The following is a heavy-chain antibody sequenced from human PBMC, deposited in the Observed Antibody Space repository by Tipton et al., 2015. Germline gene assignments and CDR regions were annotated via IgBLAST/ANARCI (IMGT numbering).Heavy chain of an antibody. J-gene: IGHJ4*02. V-gene: IGHV3-7*01. CDR1: GFTFSSYA. CDR2: IKQDGSDK. CDR3: SRVGDF. Sequence: SLRLSCAASGFTFSSYAMYWVRQAPGKGLEWVANIKQDGSDKYYVDSVKGRFTISRDNAKNSLYLQMNSLRVEDTAVYHCSRVGDFWGQGTLVTVSS. D-gene: IGHD3-16*01.